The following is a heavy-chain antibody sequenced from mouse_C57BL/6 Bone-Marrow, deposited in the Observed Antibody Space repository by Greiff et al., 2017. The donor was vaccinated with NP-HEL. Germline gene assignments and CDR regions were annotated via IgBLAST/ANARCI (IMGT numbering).Heavy chain of an antibody. CDR2: IYPRSGNT. V-gene: IGHV1-81*01. D-gene: IGHD2-4*01. J-gene: IGHJ4*01. Sequence: VQLQQSGAELARPGASVKLSCKASGYTFTSYGISWVKQRTGQGLEWIGEIYPRSGNTYYNEKFKGKATLTADKSSSTAYMELRSLTSEGSAVYFCARKGPIYYDYDGAMDYWGQGTSVTVSS. CDR1: GYTFTSYG. CDR3: ARKGPIYYDYDGAMDY.